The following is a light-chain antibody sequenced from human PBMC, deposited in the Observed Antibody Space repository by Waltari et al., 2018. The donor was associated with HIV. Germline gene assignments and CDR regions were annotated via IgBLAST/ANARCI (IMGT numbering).Light chain of an antibody. J-gene: IGLJ2*01. Sequence: QSALTQPPSASGSPGQSVTIPCTGPSSDVGGYNYVSWYQQHPGKATKLLIYEVTERPSGVSSRFSGSKSGYTASLTVSGLQAEDEADYYCSSYAGSRGLFGGGTKLTV. CDR3: SSYAGSRGL. CDR2: EVT. V-gene: IGLV2-8*01. CDR1: SSDVGGYNY.